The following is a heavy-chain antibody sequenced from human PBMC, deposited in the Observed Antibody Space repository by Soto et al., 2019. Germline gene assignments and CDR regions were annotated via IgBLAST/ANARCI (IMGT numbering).Heavy chain of an antibody. J-gene: IGHJ6*02. D-gene: IGHD3-10*01. CDR1: GFTFSSSG. CDR3: ASCRGSGKRCYLGMDV. Sequence: ESGGGVVPPGRSLRLSCAASGFTFSSSGMHWVRQAPGKGLEWVAVISYDGSNEYYADSVKGRFTISRDNSKNTLYLQMNSLRAEDTAVYYCASCRGSGKRCYLGMDVWGQGTTVTVSS. V-gene: IGHV3-30*03. CDR2: ISYDGSNE.